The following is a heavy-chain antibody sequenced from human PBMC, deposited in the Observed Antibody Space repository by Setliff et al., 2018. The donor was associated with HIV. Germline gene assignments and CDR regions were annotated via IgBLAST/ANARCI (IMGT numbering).Heavy chain of an antibody. D-gene: IGHD6-6*01. CDR3: ARGYSTSSSYYYGMDV. Sequence: ASVKVSCKASGYTFTNYGINWVRQAPGQGLEWMGWISVHNGKTNFAQKVPGRVTMTTDTSTSTAYMEVRSLRSDDTATYYCARGYSTSSSYYYGMDVWGQGTTVPVSS. CDR2: ISVHNGKT. V-gene: IGHV1-18*01. J-gene: IGHJ6*02. CDR1: GYTFTNYG.